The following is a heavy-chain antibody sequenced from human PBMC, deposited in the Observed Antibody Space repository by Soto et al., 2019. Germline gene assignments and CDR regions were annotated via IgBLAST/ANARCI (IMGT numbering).Heavy chain of an antibody. CDR2: INLSGHT. CDR3: VIGSVAPRRVAY. J-gene: IGHJ4*02. V-gene: IGHV4-34*02. D-gene: IGHD6-6*01. CDR1: GGSFSGYY. Sequence: QVQLQQWGARLLRPSETLSLTCAASGGSFSGYYWSWIRQSPGKGLEWIAEINLSGHTKYNPSLRSRGTISLDTSRTQFSLNLRSLPSADTGVYYCVIGSVAPRRVAYWGQGILVTVSS.